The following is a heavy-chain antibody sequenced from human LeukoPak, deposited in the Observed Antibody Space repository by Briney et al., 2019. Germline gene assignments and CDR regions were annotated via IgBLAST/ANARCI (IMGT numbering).Heavy chain of an antibody. Sequence: PSETLSLTCTVSGYSISSGYYWGWIRQPPGKGLEWIGSIYHSGSTYYNPSLKSRVTISVDTSKNQFSLKLSSVTAADTAVYYCAREGLVVNYFDYWGQGTLVTVSS. V-gene: IGHV4-38-2*02. CDR3: AREGLVVNYFDY. CDR2: IYHSGST. CDR1: GYSISSGYY. D-gene: IGHD2-15*01. J-gene: IGHJ4*02.